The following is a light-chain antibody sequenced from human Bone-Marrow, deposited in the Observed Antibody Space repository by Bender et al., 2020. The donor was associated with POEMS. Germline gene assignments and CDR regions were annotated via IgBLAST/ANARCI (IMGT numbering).Light chain of an antibody. Sequence: QSALTQPPSASGSPGQSVTISCTGTSSDIGGYNYVSWYQQHPGKAPKLMIYEVSKRPSGVPDRFSGSKSGTSASLAITGLQAEDEGDYYCAAWDDSLSGLVFGGGTKLTVL. CDR1: SSDIGGYNY. CDR2: EVS. J-gene: IGLJ2*01. V-gene: IGLV2-8*01. CDR3: AAWDDSLSGLV.